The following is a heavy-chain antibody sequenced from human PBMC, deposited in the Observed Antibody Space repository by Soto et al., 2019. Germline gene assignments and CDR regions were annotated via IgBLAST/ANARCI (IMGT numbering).Heavy chain of an antibody. Sequence: EVQLVESGGGLVKPGGSLRLSCAASGFTFSSYSMNWVRQAPGKGLEWVSSISSSSSYIYYADSVKGRFTISRDNAKNPLYLQMNSLRAEDTAVYYCARVTSYDSSGYYCYWGQGTLVTVSS. D-gene: IGHD3-22*01. CDR1: GFTFSSYS. CDR2: ISSSSSYI. CDR3: ARVTSYDSSGYYCY. V-gene: IGHV3-21*01. J-gene: IGHJ4*02.